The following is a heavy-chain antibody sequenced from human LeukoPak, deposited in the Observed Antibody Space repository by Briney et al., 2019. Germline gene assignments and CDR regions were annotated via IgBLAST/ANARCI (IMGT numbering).Heavy chain of an antibody. CDR1: GVSFSGYY. D-gene: IGHD3-10*01. V-gene: IGHV4-34*01. J-gene: IGHJ6*03. CDR3: ARAPQLGVRAYYYYMDV. Sequence: PSETLSLTSAVYGVSFSGYYWSWLRQPPGKGLEWIGEINHSGSTNYNPSLKRRVTISVDTSKNQFSLKLSSVTAADTAVYYCARAPQLGVRAYYYYMDVWGKGTTVTVSS. CDR2: INHSGST.